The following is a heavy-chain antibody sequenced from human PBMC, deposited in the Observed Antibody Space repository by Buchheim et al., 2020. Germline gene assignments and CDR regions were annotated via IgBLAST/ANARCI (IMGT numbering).Heavy chain of an antibody. CDR1: GGSISSSSYY. CDR3: AREGHRFLEWLLPEYYYYYGMDV. V-gene: IGHV4-39*07. Sequence: QLQLQESGPGLVKPSETLSLTCTVSGGSISSSSYYWGWIRQPPGKGLEWIGSIYYSGSTYYNPSLKSRVTISVDTPKNQFSLKLSSVTAAGTAVYYCAREGHRFLEWLLPEYYYYYGMDVWGQGTT. D-gene: IGHD3-3*01. CDR2: IYYSGST. J-gene: IGHJ6*02.